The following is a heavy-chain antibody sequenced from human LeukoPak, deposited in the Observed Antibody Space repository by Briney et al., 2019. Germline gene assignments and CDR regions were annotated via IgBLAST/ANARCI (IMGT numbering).Heavy chain of an antibody. CDR3: ARGYTLPWEIDN. V-gene: IGHV3-53*01. Sequence: GGSLRLSCAASGFTVSTNFMSWVRQAPGKGLEWVSIIYTGGSTYYTNSVKGRFTISRDSSKNTLYLQMDSLRAEDTAVYYCARGYTLPWEIDNWGQGTLVTVSS. CDR1: GFTVSTNF. D-gene: IGHD2-2*02. CDR2: IYTGGST. J-gene: IGHJ4*02.